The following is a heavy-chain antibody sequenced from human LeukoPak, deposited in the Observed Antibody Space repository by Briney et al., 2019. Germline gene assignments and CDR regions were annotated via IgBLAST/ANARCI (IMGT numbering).Heavy chain of an antibody. CDR1: GFTFSRYW. Sequence: HPGGSLRLSCAVSGFTFSRYWMNWVRQAPGKGLEWVANIKRDGSEKYYVDSVKGRFTISRDNAKNSLYLQMNSLRAEDTGVYYCARGSIVLMVYRDYMDVWGKGTTVTVSS. CDR2: IKRDGSEK. J-gene: IGHJ6*03. CDR3: ARGSIVLMVYRDYMDV. V-gene: IGHV3-7*01. D-gene: IGHD2-8*01.